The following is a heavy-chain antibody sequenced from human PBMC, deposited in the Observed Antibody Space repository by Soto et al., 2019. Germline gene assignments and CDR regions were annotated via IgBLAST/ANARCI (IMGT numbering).Heavy chain of an antibody. J-gene: IGHJ6*02. V-gene: IGHV1-18*01. CDR3: ARVGFYDRSGYQYQYYYGMDV. CDR1: GYTFTNYV. D-gene: IGHD3-22*01. Sequence: ASVKVSCKASGYTFTNYVISWVRQAPGQGLEWMGWISTYNGNTNHAQKLQDRVIMTTDTSTSTAYMELRSLRSDDAAVYYCARVGFYDRSGYQYQYYYGMDVWGQGTTVTVSS. CDR2: ISTYNGNT.